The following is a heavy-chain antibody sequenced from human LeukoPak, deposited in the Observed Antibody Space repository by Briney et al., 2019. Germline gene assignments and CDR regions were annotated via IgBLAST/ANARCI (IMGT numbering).Heavy chain of an antibody. CDR3: ARASGSSWYERRLHAYYYYMDV. Sequence: SETLSLTCTVSGYSIGSGYYWGWIRQPPGKGLEWIGSIYHSGSTYYNPSLKSRVTISVDTSKNQFSLNLSSVTAADTAVYSCARASGSSWYERRLHAYYYYMDVWGKGTTVTVSS. V-gene: IGHV4-38-2*02. D-gene: IGHD6-13*01. J-gene: IGHJ6*03. CDR1: GYSIGSGYY. CDR2: IYHSGST.